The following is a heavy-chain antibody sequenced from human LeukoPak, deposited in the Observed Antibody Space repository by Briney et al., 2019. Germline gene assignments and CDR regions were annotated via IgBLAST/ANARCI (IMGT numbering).Heavy chain of an antibody. CDR2: ISGSGGST. CDR1: GFTFSSYA. CDR3: AAVYSSGTNFDY. V-gene: IGHV3-23*01. D-gene: IGHD6-19*01. Sequence: GGSLRLSCPACGFTFSSYAMSWVRQAPGKGLEWVSAISGSGGSTYYADSVKGRFTISRDNSKNTLYLQMHSLRAEDTAVYYCAAVYSSGTNFDYWGQGTLVSVSS. J-gene: IGHJ4*02.